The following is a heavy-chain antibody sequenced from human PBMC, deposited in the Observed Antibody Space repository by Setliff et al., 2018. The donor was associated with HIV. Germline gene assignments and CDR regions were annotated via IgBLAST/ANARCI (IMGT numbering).Heavy chain of an antibody. CDR1: XGSIRSSHEY. Sequence: SXTLSLTCTVSXGSIRSSHEYWGXIRQPPGKGLEGIGSVHYSGSTYYNPSLKSHITINPAPSKNQVSRKLNAVPSPAPALYYXPXXXXGYSSSSGAFDIWGQGTMVTVSS. V-gene: IGHV4-39*03. CDR2: VHYSGST. D-gene: IGHD6-6*01. J-gene: IGHJ3*02. CDR3: PXXXXGYSSSSGAFDI.